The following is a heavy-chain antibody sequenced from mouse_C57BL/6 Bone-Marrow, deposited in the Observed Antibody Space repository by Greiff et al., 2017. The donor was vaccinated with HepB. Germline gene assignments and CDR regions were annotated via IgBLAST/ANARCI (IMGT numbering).Heavy chain of an antibody. V-gene: IGHV1-55*01. Sequence: QVHVKQSGAELVKPGASVKMSCKASGYTFTSYWITWVKQRPGQGLEWIGDIYPGSGSTNYNEKFKSKATLTVDTSSSTAYMQLSSLTSEDSAVYYCARSNWGSFDYWGQGTTLTVSS. J-gene: IGHJ2*01. CDR1: GYTFTSYW. CDR3: ARSNWGSFDY. D-gene: IGHD4-1*01. CDR2: IYPGSGST.